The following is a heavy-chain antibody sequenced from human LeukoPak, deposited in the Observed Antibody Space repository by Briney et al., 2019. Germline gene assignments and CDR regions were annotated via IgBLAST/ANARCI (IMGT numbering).Heavy chain of an antibody. V-gene: IGHV3-74*01. Sequence: PGGSLRLSCAASGFTFSNYWMCWVRQDPGKGLAWVSCIKTDGSITAYAGSVKGRFTISRDNAKNTLYLQMNSLRADDTAVYYCARDGDAPMTDFDYWGQGTLVTVSS. CDR2: IKTDGSIT. D-gene: IGHD2-21*02. J-gene: IGHJ4*02. CDR1: GFTFSNYW. CDR3: ARDGDAPMTDFDY.